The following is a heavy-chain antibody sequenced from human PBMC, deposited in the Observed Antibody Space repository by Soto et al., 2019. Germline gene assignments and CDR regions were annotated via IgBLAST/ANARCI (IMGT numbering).Heavy chain of an antibody. CDR3: ARHYGQEVFDY. V-gene: IGHV1-2*04. Sequence: ASVKVSCKASGYAFTGYYVHWVRQAPGQGLEWMGGINPNSGATDYAQIFQGWVTMTRDTSISTAYMELRRLRFDDTAVYYCARHYGQEVFDYWGQGTLVTVSS. CDR2: INPNSGAT. D-gene: IGHD3-16*01. CDR1: GYAFTGYY. J-gene: IGHJ4*02.